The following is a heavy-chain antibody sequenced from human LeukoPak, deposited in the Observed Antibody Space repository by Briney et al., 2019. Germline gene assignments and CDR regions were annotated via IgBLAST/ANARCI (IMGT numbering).Heavy chain of an antibody. CDR3: ARGGGYYDSSGYYEDAFDI. D-gene: IGHD3-22*01. Sequence: ASVKVSCKASGYTFTSYYMHWVRQAPGQGLEWMGIINPSGGSTSYAQKLQGRVTMTRDMSTSTVYMELSSLRSEDTAVYYCARGGGYYDSSGYYEDAFDIWGQGTMVTVSS. CDR2: INPSGGST. CDR1: GYTFTSYY. V-gene: IGHV1-46*04. J-gene: IGHJ3*02.